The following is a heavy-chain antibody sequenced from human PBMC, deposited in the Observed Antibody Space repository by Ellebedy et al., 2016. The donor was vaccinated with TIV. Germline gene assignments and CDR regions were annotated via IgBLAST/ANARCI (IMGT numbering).Heavy chain of an antibody. CDR1: GFTFSSYA. Sequence: GESLKISCAASGFTFSSYAMSWVRQAPGKGLEWVSAISGSGGSTYYADSVKGRFTISRDNSKNTLYLQMNSLRAEDTAVYYCAKSKDGYPRAIYFDYWGQGTLVTVSS. J-gene: IGHJ4*02. CDR3: AKSKDGYPRAIYFDY. V-gene: IGHV3-23*01. CDR2: ISGSGGST. D-gene: IGHD5-18*01.